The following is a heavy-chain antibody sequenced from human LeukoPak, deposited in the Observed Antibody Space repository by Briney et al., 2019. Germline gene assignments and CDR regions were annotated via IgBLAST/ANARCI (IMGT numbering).Heavy chain of an antibody. CDR3: ARDSVEMATITLGDY. CDR2: IYTSGST. Sequence: SETLSLTCTVSGGSISSYYWSWIRQPAGKGLEWIGRIYTSGSTNYNPSLKSRVTMSVDTSKNQFSLRLSSVTAADTAVYYCARDSVEMATITLGDYWGQETLVTVSS. CDR1: GGSISSYY. V-gene: IGHV4-4*07. J-gene: IGHJ4*02. D-gene: IGHD5-24*01.